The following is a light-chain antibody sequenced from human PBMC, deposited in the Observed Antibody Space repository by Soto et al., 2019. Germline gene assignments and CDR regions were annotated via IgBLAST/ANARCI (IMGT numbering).Light chain of an antibody. CDR2: GAS. CDR1: QSVTSN. J-gene: IGKJ1*01. Sequence: EIVMTQSPATPSVSPGERATLSCRASQSVTSNLAWYQQKPGQAPRLLIYGASTRATGIPARFSGSGSGTEFTLTMSSLQSEDFAVYYCQQYNKWPRTFGQGTKVDIK. CDR3: QQYNKWPRT. V-gene: IGKV3-15*01.